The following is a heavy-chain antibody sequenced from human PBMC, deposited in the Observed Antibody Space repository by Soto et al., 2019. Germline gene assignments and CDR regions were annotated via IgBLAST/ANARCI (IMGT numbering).Heavy chain of an antibody. V-gene: IGHV4-31*03. CDR2: IYYSGST. Sequence: PSETLSLTCTVSGGSISSGGYYWSWIRQHPGKGLEWIGYIYYSGSTYYNPSLKSRVTISVDTSKNQFSLKLSSVTAADTAVYYCARGITVTSPLDYFDYWGQGTPVTVSS. CDR1: GGSISSGGYY. J-gene: IGHJ4*02. CDR3: ARGITVTSPLDYFDY. D-gene: IGHD4-17*01.